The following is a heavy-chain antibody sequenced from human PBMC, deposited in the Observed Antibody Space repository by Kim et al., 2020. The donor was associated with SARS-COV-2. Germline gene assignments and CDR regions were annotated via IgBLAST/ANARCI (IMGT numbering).Heavy chain of an antibody. J-gene: IGHJ4*02. CDR3: ARHHPVGTGTTSLAPPFEY. CDR2: IYSSGST. CDR1: GGSISSDIYY. V-gene: IGHV4-39*01. Sequence: SETLSLTCTVSGGSISSDIYYWGWIRQPPGKGLEWIGTIYSSGSTYYNPSLKIRVTISVDTSKNQFSLKLSSVTAADTAVYYCARHHPVGTGTTSLAPPFEYWGQGTLVTVSS. D-gene: IGHD1-7*01.